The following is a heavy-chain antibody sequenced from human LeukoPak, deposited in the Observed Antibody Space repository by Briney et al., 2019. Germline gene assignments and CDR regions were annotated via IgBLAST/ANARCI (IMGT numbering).Heavy chain of an antibody. CDR1: GFTFSSYW. CDR3: AREDSGSYYPAFDY. CDR2: IKQDGSEK. V-gene: IGHV3-7*01. D-gene: IGHD1-26*01. J-gene: IGHJ4*02. Sequence: GALRLSSAASGFTFSSYWMSWVRQAPGKGLEWVANIKQDGSEKYYVDSVKGRFTISRDNAKNSLYLQMNSLRAEDTAVYYCAREDSGSYYPAFDYWGQGTLVTVSS.